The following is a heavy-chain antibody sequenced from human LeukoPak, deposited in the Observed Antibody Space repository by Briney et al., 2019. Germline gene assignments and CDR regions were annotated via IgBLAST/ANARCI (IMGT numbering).Heavy chain of an antibody. CDR1: GGSFSGYY. CDR2: INHSGST. D-gene: IGHD3-22*01. J-gene: IGHJ4*02. V-gene: IGHV4-34*01. Sequence: SETLSLTCAVYGGSFSGYYWSWIRQPPGKGLEWIGEINHSGSTNYNPSLKSRVTISVDTSKNQFSLKLSSVTAADTAAYYCARVVGHYYDSSGYYFDYWGQGTLVTVSS. CDR3: ARVVGHYYDSSGYYFDY.